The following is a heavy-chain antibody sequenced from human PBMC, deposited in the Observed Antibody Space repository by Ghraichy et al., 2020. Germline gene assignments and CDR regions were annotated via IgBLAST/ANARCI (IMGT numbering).Heavy chain of an antibody. CDR3: ARVFSRGYSGSYFPY. D-gene: IGHD1-26*01. Sequence: ASVKVSCKASGYTFTGYYMHWVRQAPGQGLEWMGWINPNSGGTNYAQKFQGRVTMTRDTSISTDYMELSRLGSDDTAVYYFARVFSRGYSGSYFPYWGQGTLVTVSS. J-gene: IGHJ4*02. CDR1: GYTFTGYY. V-gene: IGHV1-2*02. CDR2: INPNSGGT.